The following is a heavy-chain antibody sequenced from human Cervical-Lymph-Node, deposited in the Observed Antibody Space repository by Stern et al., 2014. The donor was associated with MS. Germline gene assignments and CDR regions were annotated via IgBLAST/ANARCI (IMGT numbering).Heavy chain of an antibody. D-gene: IGHD2-2*03. CDR1: GGSISSYS. CDR2: IYYSGST. J-gene: IGHJ4*02. V-gene: IGHV4-59*01. CDR3: ARKALSMDHYFDS. Sequence: QVQLQESGPGLVKPSETLSLTCTVSGGSISSYSWSWIRQPPGKGLEWIGYIYYSGSTNYNPSLKGRVTVSLDTSKNQFSLILRSVTAADTAVYYCARKALSMDHYFDSWGQGALVTVSS.